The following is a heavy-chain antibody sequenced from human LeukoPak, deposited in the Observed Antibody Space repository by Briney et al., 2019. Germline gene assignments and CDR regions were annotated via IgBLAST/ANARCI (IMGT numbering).Heavy chain of an antibody. V-gene: IGHV4-4*07. CDR1: GGSISSYY. D-gene: IGHD3-9*01. Sequence: PSETLSLTCTVSGGSISSYYWSWIRQPAGKGLEWIGRIYTSGSTNYNPSLKSRVTMSVDTSKNQFSLKLSSVTAADTAVYYCARDNRYFDPGVYYYNGMDVWGQGTTVTVSS. J-gene: IGHJ6*02. CDR3: ARDNRYFDPGVYYYNGMDV. CDR2: IYTSGST.